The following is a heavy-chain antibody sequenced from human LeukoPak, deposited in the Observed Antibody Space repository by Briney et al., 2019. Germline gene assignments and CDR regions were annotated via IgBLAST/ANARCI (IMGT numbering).Heavy chain of an antibody. CDR2: ITSSGREI. Sequence: GGSLRLSCAASGFSFSTYNMNWVRQAPGKALEWVSSITSSGREIYYVDSVKGRFTISRDNAEKSLYLQMDSLRAEDTAVYYCARDPYNGAYGNYYYYYMDAWGQGTTVTVSS. CDR1: GFSFSTYN. D-gene: IGHD5-12*01. V-gene: IGHV3-21*01. CDR3: ARDPYNGAYGNYYYYYMDA. J-gene: IGHJ6*03.